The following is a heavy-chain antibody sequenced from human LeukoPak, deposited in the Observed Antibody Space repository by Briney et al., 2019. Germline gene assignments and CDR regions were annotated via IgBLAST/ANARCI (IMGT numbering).Heavy chain of an antibody. D-gene: IGHD2-8*01. V-gene: IGHV3-48*03. CDR2: ISSSGSTI. J-gene: IGHJ3*02. CDR3: ARVGAYCTNGVCSDDAFDI. CDR1: GFTFSSYE. Sequence: GRSLRLSCAASGFTFSSYEMNWVRQAPGKGLEWVSYISSSGSTIYYADSVKGRFTISRDNAKNSLYLQMNSLRAEDTAVYYCARVGAYCTNGVCSDDAFDIWGQGTMVTVSS.